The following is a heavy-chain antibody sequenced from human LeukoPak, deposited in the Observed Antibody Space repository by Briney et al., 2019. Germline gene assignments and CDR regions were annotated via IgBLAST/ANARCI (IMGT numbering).Heavy chain of an antibody. V-gene: IGHV3-30*03. CDR3: ARGSAYSDYYYYGMDD. D-gene: IGHD4-11*01. J-gene: IGHJ6*02. CDR1: GFTFSTYG. Sequence: GGSLRLSCAASGFTFSTYGMHWVRQAPGKGLEWLAVSSYDGSNRFYADSVKGRFTISRDNSKNTLYLQMNSLRPEDTADYYCARGSAYSDYYYYGMDDWGQGTTVTVS. CDR2: SSYDGSNR.